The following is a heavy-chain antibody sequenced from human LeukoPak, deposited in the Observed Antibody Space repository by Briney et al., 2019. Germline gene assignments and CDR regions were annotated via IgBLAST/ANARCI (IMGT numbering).Heavy chain of an antibody. D-gene: IGHD1-26*01. CDR3: ASSGSYQNDAFDI. Sequence: PSETLSLTCTVSGGSISSSSYYWSWIRQPAGTGLEWIGRIYTSGSTNYNPSLKSRVTMSVDTSKNQFSLKLSSVTAADTAVYYCASSGSYQNDAFDIWGQGTMVTVSS. V-gene: IGHV4-61*02. CDR2: IYTSGST. CDR1: GGSISSSSYY. J-gene: IGHJ3*02.